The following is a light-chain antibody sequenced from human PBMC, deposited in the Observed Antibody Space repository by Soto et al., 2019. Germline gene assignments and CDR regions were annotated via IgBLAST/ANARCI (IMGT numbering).Light chain of an antibody. V-gene: IGKV3-11*01. CDR3: QQRSSWLLT. J-gene: IGKJ4*01. Sequence: EIVLTQSPATLSLSPGERATLSCRASQSVSSYLAWYQQKPGQAPRLLIYDASNRATGIPARFSGSGSGTDFTLTISSLEPEDFAVYYSQQRSSWLLTFGGGTKVEIK. CDR2: DAS. CDR1: QSVSSY.